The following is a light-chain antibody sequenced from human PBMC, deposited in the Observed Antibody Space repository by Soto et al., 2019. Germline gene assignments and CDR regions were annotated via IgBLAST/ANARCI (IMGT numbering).Light chain of an antibody. CDR2: EVS. CDR3: NSYTSSSTYV. J-gene: IGLJ1*01. Sequence: QSALTQPASVSGSPGQSITISCTGTSSDVGGYNYVVGGYNYVSWYQQHPGKAPKLMIYEVSNRPSGVSNRFSGSKSGNTASLTISGLQAEDEADYYCNSYTSSSTYVFGTGTKVTVL. V-gene: IGLV2-14*01. CDR1: SSDVGGYNYVVGGYNY.